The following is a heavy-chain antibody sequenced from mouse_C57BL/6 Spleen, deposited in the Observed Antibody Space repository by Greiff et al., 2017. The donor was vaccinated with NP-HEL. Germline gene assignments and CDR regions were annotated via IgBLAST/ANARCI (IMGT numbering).Heavy chain of an antibody. CDR2: IRSKSNNYAT. J-gene: IGHJ2*01. V-gene: IGHV10-1*01. Sequence: EVQGVESGGGLVQPKGSLKLSCAASGFSFNTYAMNWVRQAPGKGLEWVARIRSKSNNYATYYADSVKDRFTISRDDSESMLYLQMNNLKTDDTAMYYCVRQNGSRVGYFDYWGQGTTLTVSS. CDR3: VRQNGSRVGYFDY. D-gene: IGHD1-1*01. CDR1: GFSFNTYA.